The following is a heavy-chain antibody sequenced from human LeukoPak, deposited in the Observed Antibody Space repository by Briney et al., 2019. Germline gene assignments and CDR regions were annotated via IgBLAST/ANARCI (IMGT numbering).Heavy chain of an antibody. J-gene: IGHJ5*02. CDR3: ARDFTYYDFWSGYSSRFDP. Sequence: GGSLRLSCAASGFTFSSYSMNWVRQAPGKGLEWVSSISSSSSYIYYADSVKGRFTISRDNAKNSLYLQMNSLRAEDTAVYYCARDFTYYDFWSGYSSRFDPWGQGTLVTVSS. CDR1: GFTFSSYS. CDR2: ISSSSSYI. D-gene: IGHD3-3*01. V-gene: IGHV3-21*01.